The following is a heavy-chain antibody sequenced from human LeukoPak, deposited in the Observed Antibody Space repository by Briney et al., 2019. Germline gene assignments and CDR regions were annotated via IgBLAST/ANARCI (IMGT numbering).Heavy chain of an antibody. CDR3: ARDPSNTSGRMIWFDS. V-gene: IGHV1-18*01. J-gene: IGHJ5*01. CDR2: ISTYNGNT. CDR1: GYTFTSYG. Sequence: ASVKVSCKASGYTFTSYGISWVRQAPGQGLEWMGWISTYNGNTNYAQKFQGRVTMTTDTSTSTAYMELRSLRSDDTAMYYCARDPSNTSGRMIWFDSWGQGTLVTVSS. D-gene: IGHD2-2*01.